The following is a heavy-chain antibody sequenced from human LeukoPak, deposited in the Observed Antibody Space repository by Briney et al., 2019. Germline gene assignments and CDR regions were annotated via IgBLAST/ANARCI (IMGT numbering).Heavy chain of an antibody. V-gene: IGHV3-23*01. CDR2: ISGSGSNK. D-gene: IGHD3-22*01. CDR3: ATSRYYYDSSGYYYPDY. CDR1: RFTFSSYG. Sequence: GGSLRLSCAASRFTFSSYGMNWFRQAPGKGLEWVSAISGSGSNKYYADSVKGRFTISRDNSKNTLFLQMNSLRAEDTAVYYCATSRYYYDSSGYYYPDYWGQGTLVTVSS. J-gene: IGHJ4*02.